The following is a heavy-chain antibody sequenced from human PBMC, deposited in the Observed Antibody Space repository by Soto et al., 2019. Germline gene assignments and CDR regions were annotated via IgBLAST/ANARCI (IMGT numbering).Heavy chain of an antibody. V-gene: IGHV4-34*01. J-gene: IGHJ3*02. CDR1: GGSFSGYY. CDR2: INHSGST. D-gene: IGHD2-15*01. CDR3: ARGQQWFFVTRGGAFDI. Sequence: SETLSLTCAVYGGSFSGYYWSWIRQPPGMGLEWIGEINHSGSTNYNPSLKSRVTISVDTSKNQFSLKLSSVTAADTAVYYCARGQQWFFVTRGGAFDIWGQGTMFTV.